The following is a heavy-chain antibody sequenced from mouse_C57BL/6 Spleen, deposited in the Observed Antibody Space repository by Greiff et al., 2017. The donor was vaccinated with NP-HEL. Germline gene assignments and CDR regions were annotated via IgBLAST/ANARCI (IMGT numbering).Heavy chain of an antibody. D-gene: IGHD1-1*01. J-gene: IGHJ3*01. CDR3: ADGLAHYYGSSFAY. V-gene: IGHV1-53*01. CDR1: GYTFTSYW. Sequence: QVQLQQPGTELVKPGASVKLSCKASGYTFTSYWMHWVKQRAGQGLEWIGNINPSNGGTNYNEKFKSKATLTVDKSSSTAYMQLSSLTSEDSAVYYCADGLAHYYGSSFAYWGQGTLVTVSA. CDR2: INPSNGGT.